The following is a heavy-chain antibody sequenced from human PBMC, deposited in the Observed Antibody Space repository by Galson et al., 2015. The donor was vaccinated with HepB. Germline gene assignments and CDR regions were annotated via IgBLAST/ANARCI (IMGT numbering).Heavy chain of an antibody. D-gene: IGHD5-12*01. CDR2: INRDGSQR. CDR1: GSTFSGRW. CDR3: IYSAGDC. V-gene: IGHV3-7*03. J-gene: IGHJ4*02. Sequence: SLRLSCAASGSTFSGRWMSWVRQAPGKGPEWVANINRDGSQRSYADSVRGRFAISRGNAKNSLYLEMNSLRAEDTAVYFCIYSAGDCWGQGTLVTVSS.